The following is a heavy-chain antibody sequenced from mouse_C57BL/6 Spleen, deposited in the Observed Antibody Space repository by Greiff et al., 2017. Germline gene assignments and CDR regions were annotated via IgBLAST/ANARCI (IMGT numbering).Heavy chain of an antibody. Sequence: VQLQQSGAELVKPGASVKISCKASGYAFSSYWMNWVKQRPGKGLEWIGQIYPGDGDTNYNGKFKGKATLTADKSSSTAYMQLSSLTSEDSAVYFCARADYDYDVWYFDVWGTGTTVTVSS. CDR3: ARADYDYDVWYFDV. J-gene: IGHJ1*03. V-gene: IGHV1-80*01. CDR2: IYPGDGDT. CDR1: GYAFSSYW. D-gene: IGHD2-4*01.